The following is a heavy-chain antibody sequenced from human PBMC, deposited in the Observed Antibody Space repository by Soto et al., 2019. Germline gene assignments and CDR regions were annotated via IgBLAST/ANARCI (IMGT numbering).Heavy chain of an antibody. Sequence: PGGSLRLSCAASGFNFSDYYMSWIRQGPGKGLEWISHIRSSGSTKYYADSVRGRFTISRDNAKNTLYLQMDSLRAEDTAIYFCARARPYSNSPLDYWGQGTPVTVSS. CDR2: IRSSGSTK. V-gene: IGHV3-11*01. CDR3: ARARPYSNSPLDY. D-gene: IGHD4-4*01. J-gene: IGHJ4*02. CDR1: GFNFSDYY.